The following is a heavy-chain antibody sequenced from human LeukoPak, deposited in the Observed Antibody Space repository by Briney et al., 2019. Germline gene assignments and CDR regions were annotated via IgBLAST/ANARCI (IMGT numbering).Heavy chain of an antibody. Sequence: PVGSLRLSCAASGFIFSTYEMNWVRQAPGKGLEWVSYISSSGNTIYYADSVKGRFTISRDNAKNSLFLQMNSLRAEDTAVYYCARVASTTYYAPFDPWGQGTVVTVSS. J-gene: IGHJ5*02. D-gene: IGHD3-3*01. V-gene: IGHV3-48*03. CDR2: ISSSGNTI. CDR1: GFIFSTYE. CDR3: ARVASTTYYAPFDP.